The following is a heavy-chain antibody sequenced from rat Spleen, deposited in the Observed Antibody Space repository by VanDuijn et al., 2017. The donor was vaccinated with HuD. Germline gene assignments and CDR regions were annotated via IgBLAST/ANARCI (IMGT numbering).Heavy chain of an antibody. D-gene: IGHD1-6*01. CDR1: GFTFSNYD. CDR2: ISPSGDIT. J-gene: IGHJ3*01. V-gene: IGHV5S23*01. CDR3: ARQATTDYYYLAY. Sequence: EVQLVETGGGLVQPGRSLKLSCAASGFTFSNYDMAWVRQAPTKGLEWVASISPSGDITYYRDSVKGRFTISRDNAKSTLYLQMDSLRSEDTATYYCARQATTDYYYLAYWGQGTLVTVSS.